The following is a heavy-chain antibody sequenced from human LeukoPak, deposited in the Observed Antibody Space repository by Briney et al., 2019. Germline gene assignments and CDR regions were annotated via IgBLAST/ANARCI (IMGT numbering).Heavy chain of an antibody. V-gene: IGHV4-4*02. D-gene: IGHD2-2*01. Sequence: SETLSLTCAVSGGSISTNNWWSWVRQPPGKGLEWIGEIYHSGSPNYNPSLKSRVTISVDKSKNQFSLKLSSVTAADTAVYYCARLPWGSRDAFDIWGQGTMVTVSS. CDR1: GGSISTNNW. J-gene: IGHJ3*02. CDR2: IYHSGSP. CDR3: ARLPWGSRDAFDI.